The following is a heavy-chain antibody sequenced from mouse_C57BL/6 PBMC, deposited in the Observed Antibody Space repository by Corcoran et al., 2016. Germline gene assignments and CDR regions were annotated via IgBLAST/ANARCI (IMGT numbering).Heavy chain of an antibody. J-gene: IGHJ2*01. CDR3: ARDLIYDGYYSDY. CDR2: ISYDGSN. V-gene: IGHV3-6*01. Sequence: DVQLQESGPGLVKPSQSLSLTCSVTGYSITSGYYWNWIRQFPGNKLEWMGYISYDGSNNYNPSLKNRISITRDTSKNQFFLKLNSVTTEDTATYYCARDLIYDGYYSDYWGQGTTLTVSS. CDR1: GYSITSGYY. D-gene: IGHD2-3*01.